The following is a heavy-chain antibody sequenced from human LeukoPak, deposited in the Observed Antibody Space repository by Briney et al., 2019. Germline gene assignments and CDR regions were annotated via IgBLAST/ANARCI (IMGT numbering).Heavy chain of an antibody. V-gene: IGHV3-13*01. D-gene: IGHD3-3*02. CDR1: GFTFSSYD. CDR2: IDSAGDT. J-gene: IGHJ6*03. CDR3: ARGGILYYYYMDV. Sequence: GGSLRLSCAVSGFTFSSYDMHWVRQATGKGLEWVSAIDSAGDTYYPGSVKGRFTISRENAKNSLYLQMNSLRAGDTAVYYCARGGILYYYYMDVWGKGTTVTISS.